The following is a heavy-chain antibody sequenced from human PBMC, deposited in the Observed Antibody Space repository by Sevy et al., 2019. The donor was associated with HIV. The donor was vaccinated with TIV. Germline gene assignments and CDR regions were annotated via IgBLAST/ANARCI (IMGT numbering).Heavy chain of an antibody. J-gene: IGHJ6*03. CDR2: ISSSSSYI. Sequence: GGSLRLSCAASGFTFSSYSMNWVRQAPGKGLEWVSSISSSSSYIYYADSVKGRFTISRDNAKNSLYLQMNSLRAEDKAVYYCARDEAAAGRGGWYYYYYYMDVWGKGTTVTVSS. D-gene: IGHD6-13*01. CDR3: ARDEAAAGRGGWYYYYYYMDV. V-gene: IGHV3-21*01. CDR1: GFTFSSYS.